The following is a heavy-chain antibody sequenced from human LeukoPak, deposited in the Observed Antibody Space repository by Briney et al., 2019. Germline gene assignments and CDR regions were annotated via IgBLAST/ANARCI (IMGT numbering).Heavy chain of an antibody. J-gene: IGHJ4*02. CDR1: GGSISSSSYY. Sequence: SETLSLTCTVSGGSISSSSYYWGWIRQPPGKGLEWIGSIYYSGSTYYNPSLKSRVTISVDTSKNQFSLKLSSVTAADTAVYYCARDPGYVFYYFDYWGQGTLVTVSS. V-gene: IGHV4-39*01. D-gene: IGHD5-12*01. CDR3: ARDPGYVFYYFDY. CDR2: IYYSGST.